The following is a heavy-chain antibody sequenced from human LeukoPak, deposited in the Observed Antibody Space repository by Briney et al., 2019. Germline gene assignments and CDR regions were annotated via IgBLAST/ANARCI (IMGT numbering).Heavy chain of an antibody. D-gene: IGHD2-2*01. J-gene: IGHJ4*02. CDR1: GFTFSSYA. CDR3: AKDQIVVVPAATFDY. Sequence: GGSLRLSCAASGFTFSSYAMSWVRQAPGKGLEWVSAISGSGGSTYYADSVKGRLTISRDNSKNTLYLQMNSLRAEDTAVYYCAKDQIVVVPAATFDYWGQGTLVTVSS. CDR2: ISGSGGST. V-gene: IGHV3-23*01.